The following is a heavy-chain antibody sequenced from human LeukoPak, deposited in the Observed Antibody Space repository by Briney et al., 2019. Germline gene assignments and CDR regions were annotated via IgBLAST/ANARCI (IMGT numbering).Heavy chain of an antibody. CDR3: ARDWRPYGTMDYMDV. D-gene: IGHD4-17*01. CDR2: ISYDGSNK. V-gene: IGHV3-30-3*01. J-gene: IGHJ6*03. Sequence: PGRSLRLSCATSGFTFSSYAMHWVRQAPGKGLEWVAVISYDGSNKYYADSVKGRFTISRDNSKNTLYLQMNSLRAEDTAVCYCARDWRPYGTMDYMDVWGKGTTVTVSS. CDR1: GFTFSSYA.